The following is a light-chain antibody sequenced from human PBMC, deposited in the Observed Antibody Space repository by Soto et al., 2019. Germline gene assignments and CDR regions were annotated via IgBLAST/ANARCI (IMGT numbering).Light chain of an antibody. CDR1: QGVIVK. Sequence: EVLMTQSPATLSVSPGERATLSCRASQGVIVKLAWYQQKPGQAPRLLIYDASTRATGIPARFSGSGSGTEFTLTISSLQSEDFAVYYCQQSNNWPWTFGQGTKVDIK. CDR2: DAS. J-gene: IGKJ1*01. V-gene: IGKV3-15*01. CDR3: QQSNNWPWT.